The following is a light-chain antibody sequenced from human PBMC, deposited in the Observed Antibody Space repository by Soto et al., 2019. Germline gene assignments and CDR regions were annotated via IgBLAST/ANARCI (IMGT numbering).Light chain of an antibody. J-gene: IGKJ1*01. V-gene: IGKV3-20*01. CDR1: QSISSNY. CDR2: DAS. CDR3: QQYGDSPT. Sequence: EIVLTQSPGTRSLSPGERATLSCRASQSISSNYVAWHQQKPGQAPRLLIYDASTRATGIPNRYSGSGSGTDFTLTISRLEPEDFAVFYCQQYGDSPTFGQGTKVDIK.